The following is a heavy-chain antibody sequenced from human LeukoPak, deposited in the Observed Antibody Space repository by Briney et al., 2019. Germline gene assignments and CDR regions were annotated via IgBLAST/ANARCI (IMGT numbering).Heavy chain of an antibody. CDR3: ARDRKYYYHMDV. J-gene: IGHJ6*03. CDR1: GGSFSGYY. V-gene: IGHV4-34*01. D-gene: IGHD1-14*01. Sequence: SETLSLTCAVYGGSFSGYYWNWTRQPPGKGLEWIGEIYHSGSTNYNPSLKSRVTISVDKSKNQFSLKLSSLTAADTAVYYCARDRKYYYHMDVWGKGTTVTVSS. CDR2: IYHSGST.